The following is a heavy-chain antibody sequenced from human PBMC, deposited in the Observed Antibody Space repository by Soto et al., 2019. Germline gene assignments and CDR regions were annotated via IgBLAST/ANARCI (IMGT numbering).Heavy chain of an antibody. CDR1: GCTFSSYW. D-gene: IGHD1-26*01. CDR3: ARGGSLNWYFDL. J-gene: IGHJ2*01. V-gene: IGHV3-74*01. Sequence: GGSLRLSCAASGCTFSSYWMHWVRKAPGKGLVWVSRINSDGSSTSYADSVKGRFTISRDNAKNTLYLQMNSLRAEDTAVYYCARGGSLNWYFDLWGRGTLVTVSS. CDR2: INSDGSST.